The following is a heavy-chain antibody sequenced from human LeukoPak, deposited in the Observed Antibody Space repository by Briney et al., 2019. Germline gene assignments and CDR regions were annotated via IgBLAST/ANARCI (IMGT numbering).Heavy chain of an antibody. D-gene: IGHD4-17*01. CDR2: IYYSGST. J-gene: IGHJ4*02. Sequence: SETLSLTCTVSGGSISSYYWSWIRQPPGKGLEWIGYIYYSGSTNYNPSLKSRVTISVDTSKNQFSLKLSSVTAADTAVYYCARGSLTTVTHLDYWGQGTLVTVSS. V-gene: IGHV4-59*01. CDR3: ARGSLTTVTHLDY. CDR1: GGSISSYY.